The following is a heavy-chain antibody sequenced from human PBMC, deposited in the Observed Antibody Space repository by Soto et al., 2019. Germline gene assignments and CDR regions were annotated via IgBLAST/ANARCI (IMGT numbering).Heavy chain of an antibody. Sequence: VRLSCAASGFTFSSYGMHWVRQAPGKGLEWVAVISYDGSNKYYADSVKGRFTISRDNSKNTLYLQMNSLRAEDTAVYYCAKGLVLAPIDYWGQGTLVTVSS. CDR3: AKGLVLAPIDY. J-gene: IGHJ4*02. V-gene: IGHV3-30*18. CDR2: ISYDGSNK. CDR1: GFTFSSYG.